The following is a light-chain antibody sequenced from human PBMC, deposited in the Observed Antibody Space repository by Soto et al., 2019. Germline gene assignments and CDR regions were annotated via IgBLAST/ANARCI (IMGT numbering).Light chain of an antibody. V-gene: IGKV3-20*01. CDR3: QQDGNSPLT. Sequence: EIVLTQSPGTLSLSPGERATLSCRASQSVSSSYLAWYQQKPGQAPRLLIYGASNRATGIPDRFSGSGSGTDFTLTISRLEPEDFAMFYCQQDGNSPLTFGGGTKVGIK. J-gene: IGKJ4*01. CDR1: QSVSSSY. CDR2: GAS.